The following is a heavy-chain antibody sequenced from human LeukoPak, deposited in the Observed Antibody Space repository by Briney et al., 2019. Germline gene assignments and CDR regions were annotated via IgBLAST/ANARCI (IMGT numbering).Heavy chain of an antibody. J-gene: IGHJ5*02. CDR2: IYPGGSDA. CDR3: ARQTGETAARRRWFDP. Sequence: GESLKISCKGSGYSFTSYSIAWVRQMPGKGLEWMGIIYPGGSDATYSPSFQGQVTISADKSISTAYLQGSSLKASDTAMFYCARQTGETAARRRWFDPWGQGTLVTISS. CDR1: GYSFTSYS. V-gene: IGHV5-51*01. D-gene: IGHD6-6*01.